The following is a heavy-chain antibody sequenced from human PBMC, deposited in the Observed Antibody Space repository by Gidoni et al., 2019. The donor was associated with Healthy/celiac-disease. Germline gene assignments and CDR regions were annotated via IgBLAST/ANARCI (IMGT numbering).Heavy chain of an antibody. D-gene: IGHD3-22*01. J-gene: IGHJ4*02. V-gene: IGHV3-23*04. CDR2: ISGSGGST. Sequence: EVQPVESGGGLVQPGGSLRLSCAASGFPFSSYAMSWVRQAPGKGLEWVSAISGSGGSTYYADSVKGRFTISRDNSKNTLYLQMNSLRAEDTAVYYCAKDQQDDRGSSYFDYWGQGTLVTVSS. CDR3: AKDQQDDRGSSYFDY. CDR1: GFPFSSYA.